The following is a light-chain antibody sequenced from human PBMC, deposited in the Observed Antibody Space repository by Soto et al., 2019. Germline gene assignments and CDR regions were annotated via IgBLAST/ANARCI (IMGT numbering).Light chain of an antibody. CDR3: QQRSNWPLT. Sequence: EIVMTQSPATLSVSPGERATLSCRASQSVSSNLAWYQQKPGQAPRLLIYDASNRATGIPARFSGSGSGTDFTLTISSLEPEDFVVYYCQQRSNWPLTFGGGTKVDI. CDR2: DAS. V-gene: IGKV3-11*01. CDR1: QSVSSN. J-gene: IGKJ4*01.